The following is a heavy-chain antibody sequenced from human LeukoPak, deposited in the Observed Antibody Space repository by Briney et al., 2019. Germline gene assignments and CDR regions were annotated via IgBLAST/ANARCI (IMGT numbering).Heavy chain of an antibody. V-gene: IGHV4-30-2*01. J-gene: IGHJ6*02. CDR1: GGSISSGGYY. CDR2: IYHSGST. Sequence: SETLSLTCTVSGGSISSGGYYWSWIRQPPGKGLEWIGYIYHSGSTYYNPSLKSRVTISVDRSKNQFSLKLSSVTAADTAVYYCARHRGYSYGYYYGMDVWGQGTTVTVSS. D-gene: IGHD5-18*01. CDR3: ARHRGYSYGYYYGMDV.